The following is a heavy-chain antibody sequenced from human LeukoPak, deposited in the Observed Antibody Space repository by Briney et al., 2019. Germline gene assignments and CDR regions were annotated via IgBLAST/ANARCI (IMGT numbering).Heavy chain of an antibody. CDR1: GYSFTSYW. V-gene: IGHV5-51*01. J-gene: IGHJ5*02. CDR2: IYPGDSDT. Sequence: GESLQISCKGSGYSFTSYWIGWVRPMPGKGLEWMGIIYPGDSDTRYSPSFQGQVTISADRSISTAYLQWSSLKASDTAMYYCARLPSESSSPLFDPWGQGTLVTVSS. D-gene: IGHD6-6*01. CDR3: ARLPSESSSPLFDP.